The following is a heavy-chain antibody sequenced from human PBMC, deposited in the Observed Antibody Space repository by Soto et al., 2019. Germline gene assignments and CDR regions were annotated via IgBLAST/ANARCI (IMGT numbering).Heavy chain of an antibody. CDR2: FDPEDVKT. Sequence: GASVKVSCKVSGSTLIELSIHWVRQAPGEGLEWMGGFDPEDVKTIYAQKFQGRVTMTEDTSNNTAYMEVRSLRSDDTAVYYCARGGTPIDYWGQGTLVTVPQ. J-gene: IGHJ4*02. CDR1: GSTLIELS. V-gene: IGHV1-24*01. D-gene: IGHD3-16*01. CDR3: ARGGTPIDY.